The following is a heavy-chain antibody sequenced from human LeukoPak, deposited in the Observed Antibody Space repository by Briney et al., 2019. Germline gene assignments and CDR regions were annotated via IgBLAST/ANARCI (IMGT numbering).Heavy chain of an antibody. CDR1: GGTFSSYA. J-gene: IGHJ4*02. D-gene: IGHD3-22*01. CDR2: IIPIFGTA. V-gene: IGHV1-69*05. Sequence: SVKVSCKASGGTFSSYAISWVRQAPGQGLEWMGGIIPIFGTANYAQKFQGRATITTGEPTSTAYMELSSLRSEDTAVYYCARADSSGYHWIPYWGQGTLVTVSS. CDR3: ARADSSGYHWIPY.